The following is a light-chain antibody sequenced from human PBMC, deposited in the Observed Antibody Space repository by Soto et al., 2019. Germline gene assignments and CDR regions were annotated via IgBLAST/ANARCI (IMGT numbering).Light chain of an antibody. CDR3: QQYNNWPIT. V-gene: IGKV3-15*01. CDR2: DAS. J-gene: IGKJ5*01. CDR1: QSIGTK. Sequence: IVLPQSPATLSVSPVERITLSCRASQSIGTKLAWYQQKLGQAPRLLIYDASSRPTGMPARFSGRGSGTEFTLTISSLQSEDFAVYYCQQYNNWPITFGQGTRLEIK.